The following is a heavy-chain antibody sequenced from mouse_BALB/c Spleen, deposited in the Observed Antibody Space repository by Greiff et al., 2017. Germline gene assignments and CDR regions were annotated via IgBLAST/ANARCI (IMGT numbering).Heavy chain of an antibody. CDR3: ASGDYGVAY. V-gene: IGHV3-2*02. CDR1: GYSITSDYA. CDR2: ISYSGST. J-gene: IGHJ3*01. D-gene: IGHD2-4*01. Sequence: EVQLQQSGPGLVKPSQSLSLTCTVTGYSITSDYAWNWIRQFPGNQLEWMGYISYSGSTSYNPSLKSRISITRDTSKNQFFLQLNSVTTEDTATYYCASGDYGVAYWGQGTLVTVSA.